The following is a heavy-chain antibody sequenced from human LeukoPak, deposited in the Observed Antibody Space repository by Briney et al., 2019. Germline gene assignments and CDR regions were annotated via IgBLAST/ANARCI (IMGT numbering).Heavy chain of an antibody. CDR2: FDPEDGET. Sequence: ASVQVSCKVSGYTLTELSMHWVRQAPGKGLEWMGGFDPEDGETIYAQKFQGRVTMTEDTSTDTAYMELSSLRSEDTAVYYCATGYSYGLYYYYGMDVWGQGTTVTVSS. V-gene: IGHV1-24*01. CDR1: GYTLTELS. CDR3: ATGYSYGLYYYYGMDV. J-gene: IGHJ6*02. D-gene: IGHD5-18*01.